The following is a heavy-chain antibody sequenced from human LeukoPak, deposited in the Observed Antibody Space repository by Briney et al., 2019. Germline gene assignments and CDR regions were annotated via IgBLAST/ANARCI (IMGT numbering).Heavy chain of an antibody. CDR3: ARTLFSYGGFDP. D-gene: IGHD2-21*01. Sequence: SGGSLRLSCAASGFTVSSNYMSWVRQAPGKGLEWVSVIYSGGSTYYADSVKGRFTISRDNSKNTLYLQMNSLRAEDTAVYYCARTLFSYGGFDPWGQGTLVTVSS. CDR1: GFTVSSNY. V-gene: IGHV3-53*01. J-gene: IGHJ5*02. CDR2: IYSGGST.